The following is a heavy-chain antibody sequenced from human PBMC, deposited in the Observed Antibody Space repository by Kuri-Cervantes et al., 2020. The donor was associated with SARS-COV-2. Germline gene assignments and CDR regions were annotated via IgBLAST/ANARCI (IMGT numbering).Heavy chain of an antibody. Sequence: ETLSLTCAASGFTFSSYSMNWVRQAPGKGLEWVSSISSSSSYIYYADSVKGRFTVSRDSAKNSLLLQMNSLRAEDTAVYYCARDGETFDLWGQGTLVTVSS. J-gene: IGHJ4*02. CDR3: ARDGETFDL. CDR1: GFTFSSYS. V-gene: IGHV3-21*04. CDR2: ISSSSSYI. D-gene: IGHD3-10*01.